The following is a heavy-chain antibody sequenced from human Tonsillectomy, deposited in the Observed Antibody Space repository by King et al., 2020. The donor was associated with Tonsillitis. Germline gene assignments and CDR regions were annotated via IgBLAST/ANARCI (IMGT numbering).Heavy chain of an antibody. Sequence: VQLQESGPGLVKPSETLSLTCTVSGGSISSSGYYWGWIHQPPGKGLEWIGSIYYTGSTYYNPSLKSRVTISVDTSKNQFSLKLSSVTAADTAVYFCAREMNYYDISGYSLFDYWGQGTLVTVSS. D-gene: IGHD3-22*01. V-gene: IGHV4-39*07. CDR1: GGSISSSGYY. CDR2: IYYTGST. J-gene: IGHJ4*02. CDR3: AREMNYYDISGYSLFDY.